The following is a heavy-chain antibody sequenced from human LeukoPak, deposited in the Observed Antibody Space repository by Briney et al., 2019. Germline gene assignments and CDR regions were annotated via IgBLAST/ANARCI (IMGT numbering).Heavy chain of an antibody. Sequence: PSETLSLTCTVSGYSISSGYYWGWLRQPPGKGLEWIGSIYHSGSTYYNPSLKSRVTISVDTSKNQFSLKLSSVTAADTAVYYCARLTLQYNWFDPWGQGTLVTVSS. CDR2: IYHSGST. CDR3: ARLTLQYNWFDP. CDR1: GYSISSGYY. D-gene: IGHD4-11*01. J-gene: IGHJ5*02. V-gene: IGHV4-38-2*02.